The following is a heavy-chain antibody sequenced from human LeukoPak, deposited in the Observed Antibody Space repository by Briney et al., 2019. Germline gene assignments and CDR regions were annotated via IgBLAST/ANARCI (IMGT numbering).Heavy chain of an antibody. V-gene: IGHV4-30-2*01. CDR3: ARVVSDIVVVVAAPEHNWFDP. CDR1: GGSISSGGYS. D-gene: IGHD2-15*01. Sequence: SQTLSLTCAVSGGSISSGGYSWSWIRQPPGKGLEWIGYIYHSGSTYYNPSLKSRVTISVDRSKNQFSLKLSSVTAADTAVYYCARVVSDIVVVVAAPEHNWFDPWGQGTLVTVSS. CDR2: IYHSGST. J-gene: IGHJ5*02.